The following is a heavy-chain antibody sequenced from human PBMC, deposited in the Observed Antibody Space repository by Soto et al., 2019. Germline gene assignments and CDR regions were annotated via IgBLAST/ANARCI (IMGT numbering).Heavy chain of an antibody. Sequence: QVQLQESGPGLVKPSQTLSLTCTVSGGSISSGGYYWSWIRQHPGKGLEWIGYIYYSGSTYYNPSLKGRVTIXXAXSXNQFSLKLSSVTAADTAVYYCARAGSYSSSLFDFDYWGQGTLVTVSS. CDR1: GGSISSGGYY. V-gene: IGHV4-31*03. D-gene: IGHD6-13*01. CDR2: IYYSGST. CDR3: ARAGSYSSSLFDFDY. J-gene: IGHJ4*02.